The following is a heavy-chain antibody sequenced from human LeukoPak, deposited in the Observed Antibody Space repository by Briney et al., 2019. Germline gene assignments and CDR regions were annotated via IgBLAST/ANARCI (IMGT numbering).Heavy chain of an antibody. V-gene: IGHV3-30-3*01. Sequence: GGSLRLSCAASGFTFSSYAMHWVRQAPGMGLEWVAVISYDGSTKHYVDSVKGRFTISRDNSKNTLYLQMNSLRADDTAVYYCARNSGYGDFDYWGQGTLDTVSS. CDR1: GFTFSSYA. CDR2: ISYDGSTK. J-gene: IGHJ4*02. D-gene: IGHD5-12*01. CDR3: ARNSGYGDFDY.